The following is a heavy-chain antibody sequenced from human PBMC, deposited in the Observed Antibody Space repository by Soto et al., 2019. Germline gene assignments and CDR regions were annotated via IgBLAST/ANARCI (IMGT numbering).Heavy chain of an antibody. D-gene: IGHD4-4*01. CDR3: AKGVYDYTF. CDR1: GYTFSTHG. CDR2: ISAFNGNS. V-gene: IGHV1-18*01. Sequence: QIQLVQSGAEVKRPGASVKVSCKASGYTFSTHGITWVRQAPGQGLEWMGWISAFNGNSKYAQKFQGRVTMTTDTSTATAYKELRSLRFGDTAVYYCAKGVYDYTFWGQGTLVTVSS. J-gene: IGHJ4*02.